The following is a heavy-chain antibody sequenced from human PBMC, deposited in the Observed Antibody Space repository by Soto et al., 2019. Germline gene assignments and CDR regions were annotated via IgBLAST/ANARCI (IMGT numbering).Heavy chain of an antibody. D-gene: IGHD2-15*01. CDR3: ARGTPSPLIVRSSRGPWFDP. J-gene: IGHJ5*02. CDR2: MYYGGRT. V-gene: IGHV4-59*07. CDR1: GGSISSYY. Sequence: SDTLALTCTVSGGSISSYYWSWIRQPPGKGLEWIGYMYYGGRTNYNPSLKSRVTISVDTSKMQVSLKLSSVTAADTAVYFCARGTPSPLIVRSSRGPWFDPWGQGTLVTVSS.